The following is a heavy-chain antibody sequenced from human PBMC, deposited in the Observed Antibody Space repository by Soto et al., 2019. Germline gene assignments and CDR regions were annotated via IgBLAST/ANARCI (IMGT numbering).Heavy chain of an antibody. CDR2: ISAYNGNT. V-gene: IGHV1-18*04. D-gene: IGHD3-10*01. CDR1: GYTFTSYG. J-gene: IGHJ6*02. Sequence: QVQLVQSGAEVKKPGASVKVSCKASGYTFTSYGISWVRQAPGQGLEWMGWISAYNGNTNYAQKLQGRVTMTTDTATSTAYMELRSLSSDDTAVYYCARDPSMVRGVIDYYYYGMDVWGQGTTVTVSS. CDR3: ARDPSMVRGVIDYYYYGMDV.